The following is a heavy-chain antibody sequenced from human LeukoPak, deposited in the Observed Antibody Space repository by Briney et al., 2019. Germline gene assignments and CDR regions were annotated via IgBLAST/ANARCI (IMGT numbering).Heavy chain of an antibody. CDR3: AKDSRDHSELEY. V-gene: IGHV3-30-3*01. Sequence: SGGSLRLSCAASGFTFSSYAINWVRQAPGKGLEWVAVISYNGDNKNYVDSVKGRFTISRDNSKNTLYLQMNSLRAEDTAVYYCAKDSRDHSELEYWGQGTLVTVSS. J-gene: IGHJ4*02. CDR2: ISYNGDNK. CDR1: GFTFSSYA. D-gene: IGHD1-26*01.